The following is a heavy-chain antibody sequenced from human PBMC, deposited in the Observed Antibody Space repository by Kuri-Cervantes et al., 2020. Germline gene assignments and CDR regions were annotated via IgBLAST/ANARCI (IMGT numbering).Heavy chain of an antibody. J-gene: IGHJ4*02. V-gene: IGHV3-21*01. Sequence: GGSLRLSCAASGFTFSSYSMNWVRQAPGKGLEWVSSISSSATYIYYAASVKGRFTISRDNARSSLYLQMNSLSADDTAVYFCARDGAYYYGSGTFSGFLDNWGQGTLVTVSS. D-gene: IGHD3-10*01. CDR1: GFTFSSYS. CDR2: ISSSATYI. CDR3: ARDGAYYYGSGTFSGFLDN.